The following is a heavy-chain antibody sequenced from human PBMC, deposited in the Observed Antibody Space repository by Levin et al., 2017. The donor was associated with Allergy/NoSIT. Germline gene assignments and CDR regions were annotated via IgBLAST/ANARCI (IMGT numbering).Heavy chain of an antibody. D-gene: IGHD6-19*01. J-gene: IGHJ4*02. CDR1: GGFISSGGYY. Sequence: SCTVSGGFISSGGYYWSWIRQHPGKGLEWIGYIYYSGSTYYNPSLKSRVTISVDTSKNHFSLNLSSVTAADTAVYYCARDEGGWYFDYWGQGTLVTVSS. CDR3: ARDEGGWYFDY. V-gene: IGHV4-31*03. CDR2: IYYSGST.